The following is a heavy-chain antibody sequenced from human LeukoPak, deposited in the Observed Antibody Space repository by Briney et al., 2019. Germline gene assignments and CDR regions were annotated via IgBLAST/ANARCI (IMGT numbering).Heavy chain of an antibody. CDR3: AKAAYYYGSGSYYYFDY. CDR2: ISWNSGSI. Sequence: GRSLRLSCAASGFTFDDYAMHWVRQAPGKGLEWVLGISWNSGSIGYADSVKGRFTISRDNAENSLYLQMNSLRAEDMALYYCAKAAYYYGSGSYYYFDYWGQGTLVTVSS. D-gene: IGHD3-10*01. J-gene: IGHJ4*02. V-gene: IGHV3-9*03. CDR1: GFTFDDYA.